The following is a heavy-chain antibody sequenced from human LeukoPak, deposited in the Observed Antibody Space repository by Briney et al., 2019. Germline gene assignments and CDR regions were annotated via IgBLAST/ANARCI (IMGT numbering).Heavy chain of an antibody. CDR2: IKSKTDGGTT. V-gene: IGHV3-15*01. CDR1: GVTFSNAW. J-gene: IGHJ5*02. D-gene: IGHD2-2*02. Sequence: PGGSLRLSCAASGVTFSNAWMSWVRQAPGGEVEWVGRIKSKTDGGTTDYAAPVKGRFTISRDESKNTLYLQMNSLKTEDTAVYYCTTDGGYCSSTSCYILTGFDPWGQGTLVTVSP. CDR3: TTDGGYCSSTSCYILTGFDP.